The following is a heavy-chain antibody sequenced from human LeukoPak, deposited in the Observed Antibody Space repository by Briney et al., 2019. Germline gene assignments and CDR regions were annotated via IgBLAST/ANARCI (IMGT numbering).Heavy chain of an antibody. D-gene: IGHD3-10*01. CDR2: INPSGGST. V-gene: IGHV1-46*01. CDR1: GYTFTSYY. CDR3: ARDHMVRGVIRD. Sequence: GASVRVSCKASGYTFTSYYMHWVRQAPGQGLEWMGIINPSGGSTSYAQKFQGRVTMTRDTSTSTVYMELSSLRSEDTAVYYCARDHMVRGVIRDWGQGTLVTVSS. J-gene: IGHJ4*02.